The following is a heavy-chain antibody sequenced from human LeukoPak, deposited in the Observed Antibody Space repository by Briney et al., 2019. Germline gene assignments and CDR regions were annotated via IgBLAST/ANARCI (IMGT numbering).Heavy chain of an antibody. D-gene: IGHD6-19*01. Sequence: PSETLSLTCTVSGGSISSSSYYWGWIRQPPGKGLEWIGSIYYSGSTYYNPSLKSRVTISVDTSKNQFSLKLSSVTAADTAVYYCAREIPVAGTNFYAMDVWGQGTTVTVSS. CDR1: GGSISSSSYY. V-gene: IGHV4-39*02. J-gene: IGHJ6*02. CDR2: IYYSGST. CDR3: AREIPVAGTNFYAMDV.